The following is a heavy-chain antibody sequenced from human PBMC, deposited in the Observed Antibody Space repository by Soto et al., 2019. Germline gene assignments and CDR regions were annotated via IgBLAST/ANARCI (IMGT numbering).Heavy chain of an antibody. Sequence: QVQLVESGGGVVQPGRSLRLSCAASGFTFSSYAMHWVRQAPGKGLEWVAVISYDGSNKYYADSVKGRFTISRDNSKNTLYLQMNSLRAEDTAVYYCVSIFSSYSTPRGWFDPWGQGTLVTVSS. V-gene: IGHV3-30-3*01. D-gene: IGHD6-13*01. CDR3: VSIFSSYSTPRGWFDP. CDR2: ISYDGSNK. J-gene: IGHJ5*02. CDR1: GFTFSSYA.